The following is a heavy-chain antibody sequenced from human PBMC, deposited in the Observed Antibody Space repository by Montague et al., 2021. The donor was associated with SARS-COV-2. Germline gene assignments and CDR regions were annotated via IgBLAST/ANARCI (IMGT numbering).Heavy chain of an antibody. CDR1: GFTFSSYA. V-gene: IGHV4-34*01. Sequence: LRLSCAASGFTFSSYAMSWVRQPPGEGLEWIGEINQSGSINYNPSLKSRVTILVDSSKNQFSLKLTSVTAADTAVYYCARGQQGVNMVVVVIGFYYYMDVWGKGTTVTVSS. CDR2: INQSGSI. CDR3: ARGQQGVNMVVVVIGFYYYMDV. J-gene: IGHJ6*03. D-gene: IGHD3-22*01.